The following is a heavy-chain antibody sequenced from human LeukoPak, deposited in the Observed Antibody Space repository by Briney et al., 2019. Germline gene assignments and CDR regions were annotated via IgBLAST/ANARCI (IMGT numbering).Heavy chain of an antibody. CDR1: GGSISSYY. Sequence: SETLSLTCTVSGGSISSYYWGWIRQPPGKGLEWIGSIYYSGSTYYNPSLKSRVTISVDTSKNQFSLKLSSVTAADTAVYYCARTALRGYSYGFDYWGQGTLVTVSS. CDR2: IYYSGST. V-gene: IGHV4-39*07. D-gene: IGHD5-18*01. CDR3: ARTALRGYSYGFDY. J-gene: IGHJ4*02.